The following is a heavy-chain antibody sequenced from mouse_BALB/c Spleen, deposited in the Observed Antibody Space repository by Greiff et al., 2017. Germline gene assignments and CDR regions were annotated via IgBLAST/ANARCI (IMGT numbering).Heavy chain of an antibody. V-gene: IGHV1S81*02. CDR2: INPSNGGT. J-gene: IGHJ1*01. CDR1: GYTFTSYY. CDR3: TRSQLGDWYFDV. Sequence: QVQLQQPGAELVKPGASVKLSCKASGYTFTSYYMYWVKQRPGQGLEWIGGINPSNGGTNFNEKFKSKATLTVDKSSSTAYMQLSSLTSEDSAVYYCTRSQLGDWYFDVWGAGTTVTVSS. D-gene: IGHD4-1*02.